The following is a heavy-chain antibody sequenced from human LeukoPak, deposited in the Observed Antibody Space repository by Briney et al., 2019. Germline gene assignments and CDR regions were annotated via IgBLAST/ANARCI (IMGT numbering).Heavy chain of an antibody. Sequence: QPGGALRLSCAASGFTFSSYWMSWVRQAPGKGLEWVANIKQDGSEKYYVDSVKGRFTISRDNAKNSLYLQMNSLRAEDTAVYYCARGQEWLSLWGFDPWGQGTLVTVSS. D-gene: IGHD3-3*01. CDR1: GFTFSSYW. CDR2: IKQDGSEK. CDR3: ARGQEWLSLWGFDP. V-gene: IGHV3-7*01. J-gene: IGHJ5*02.